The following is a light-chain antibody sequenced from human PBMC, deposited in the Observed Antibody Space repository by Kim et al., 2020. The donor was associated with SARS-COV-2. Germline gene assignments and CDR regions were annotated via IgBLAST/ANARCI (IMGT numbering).Light chain of an antibody. Sequence: DIVLTQSPGTLSLSPGERATLSCRASQSVSDNYLAWYQQKPGQAPRLLIYGASSRATGIPDRFSGSGSGTDLTLTISRLEPEDFAVYYCQQYDTSPSCTFGQGTKLEI. CDR2: GAS. CDR1: QSVSDNY. J-gene: IGKJ2*02. V-gene: IGKV3-20*01. CDR3: QQYDTSPSCT.